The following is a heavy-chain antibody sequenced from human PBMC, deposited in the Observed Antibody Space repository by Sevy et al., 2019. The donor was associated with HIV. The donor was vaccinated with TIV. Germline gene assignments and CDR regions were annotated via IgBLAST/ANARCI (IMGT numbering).Heavy chain of an antibody. CDR2: SSSSSSTI. V-gene: IGHV3-48*01. D-gene: IGHD2-2*01. Sequence: GGSLRLSCAASGFIISSYSMNWVRQAPGKGLEWVSYSSSSSSTIYYADSVKGRFTISRDNAKNSLYLQMNSLRAEDTAVYYCARDDSGVVVVPAAKRQKIRADYYYMDVWGKRTTVTVSS. CDR1: GFIISSYS. CDR3: ARDDSGVVVVPAAKRQKIRADYYYMDV. J-gene: IGHJ6*03.